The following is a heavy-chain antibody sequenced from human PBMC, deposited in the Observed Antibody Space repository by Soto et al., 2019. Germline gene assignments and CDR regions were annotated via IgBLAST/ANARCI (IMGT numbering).Heavy chain of an antibody. CDR2: ISSSSSYT. CDR3: SALDTAMVKTACY. CDR1: GFTFSDYY. D-gene: IGHD5-18*01. J-gene: IGHJ4*02. Sequence: GSLRLSCAASGFTFSDYYMSWIRQAPGKGLEWVSYISSSSSYTNYADSVKGRFTISRDNAKNSLYLQMNSLRVEDTAVYYCSALDTAMVKTACYWGQGSLVPVSS. V-gene: IGHV3-11*06.